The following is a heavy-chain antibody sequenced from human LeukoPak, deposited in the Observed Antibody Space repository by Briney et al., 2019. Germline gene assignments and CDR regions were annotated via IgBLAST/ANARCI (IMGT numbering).Heavy chain of an antibody. CDR1: GYTFTSYD. D-gene: IGHD1-1*01. Sequence: GASVKVSCKASGYTFTSYDINWVRQATGQGLEWMGWMNPNSGNTGYAQKFQGRVTMTRNTSISTAYMELSSLRSEDTAVYYCAREGSTRYNWNDVSYYGMDVWGQGTTVTVSS. CDR3: AREGSTRYNWNDVSYYGMDV. CDR2: MNPNSGNT. V-gene: IGHV1-8*01. J-gene: IGHJ6*02.